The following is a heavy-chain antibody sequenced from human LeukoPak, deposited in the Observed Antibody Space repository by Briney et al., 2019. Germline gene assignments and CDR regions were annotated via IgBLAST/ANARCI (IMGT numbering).Heavy chain of an antibody. CDR2: IIQDGSEK. V-gene: IGHV3-7*01. CDR3: ARWHYGSGRLYDY. CDR1: GFTFSYYW. Sequence: GGSLRLSCAASGFTFSYYWMSWVRQAPGKGLEWVANIIQDGSEKHYVDSVKDRFTISRDNAKSSLYLQMNSLRAEDTAVYYCARWHYGSGRLYDYWGQGTLVTVSS. J-gene: IGHJ4*02. D-gene: IGHD3-10*01.